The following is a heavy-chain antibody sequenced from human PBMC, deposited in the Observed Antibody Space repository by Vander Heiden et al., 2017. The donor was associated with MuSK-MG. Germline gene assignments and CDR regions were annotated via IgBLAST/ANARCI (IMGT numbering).Heavy chain of an antibody. CDR1: GLTFDDYA. J-gene: IGHJ4*02. Sequence: EVQLVASGGGLVQPGRSLRLSCAASGLTFDDYAMHWVRQAPGKGLEWVSGISWNSAGIDYADSVKGRFTISRDNAKNSLYLQMSSLRAEDTALYYCAKGGGIQLWFPPDFWGQGTLVIVSS. V-gene: IGHV3-9*01. CDR2: ISWNSAGI. D-gene: IGHD5-18*01. CDR3: AKGGGIQLWFPPDF.